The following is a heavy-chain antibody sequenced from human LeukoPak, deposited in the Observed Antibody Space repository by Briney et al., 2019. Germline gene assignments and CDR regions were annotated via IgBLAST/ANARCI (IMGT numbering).Heavy chain of an antibody. Sequence: PGGSLRLSCAASGFTFSAYNMNWVRHAPGKGLEWVSSISSTTGHVKYTDAVQGRFTISRDNAKKSLYMKMNSLRAEDTAVYDCAGDYYFWGGSFSPTDDAMDVWGQGTTVTVSS. V-gene: IGHV3-21*01. CDR1: GFTFSAYN. D-gene: IGHD3-3*01. CDR2: ISSTTGHV. CDR3: AGDYYFWGGSFSPTDDAMDV. J-gene: IGHJ6*02.